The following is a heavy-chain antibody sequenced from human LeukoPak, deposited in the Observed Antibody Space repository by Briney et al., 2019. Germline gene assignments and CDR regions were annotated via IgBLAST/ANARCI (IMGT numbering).Heavy chain of an antibody. CDR3: ARDRDLLFAHCWFDL. J-gene: IGHJ5*02. V-gene: IGHV3-23*01. CDR2: ISISGGSS. CDR1: GFTFSTYA. D-gene: IGHD3-10*01. Sequence: GGSLRLSCAASGFTFSTYAMSWVRQAPGKGLEWVSGISISGGSSYYADSVKGRFTISRDNSKNTLYLQMNRLRAEDTAVYYCARDRDLLFAHCWFDLWGQGTLVTVSS.